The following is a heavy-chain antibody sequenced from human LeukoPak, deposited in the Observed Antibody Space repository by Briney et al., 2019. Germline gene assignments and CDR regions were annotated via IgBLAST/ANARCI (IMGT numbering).Heavy chain of an antibody. D-gene: IGHD2/OR15-2a*01. CDR2: IYHSGST. J-gene: IGHJ4*02. V-gene: IGHV4-38-2*02. CDR3: ARVYEDPDY. CDR1: GYSISSGYY. Sequence: PSETLSLTCTVSGYSISSGYYWGWTRQPPGKGLEWIGSIYHSGSTYYNPSLKSRVTISVDTSKNQFSLKLSSVTAADTAVYYCARVYEDPDYWGQGTLVTVSS.